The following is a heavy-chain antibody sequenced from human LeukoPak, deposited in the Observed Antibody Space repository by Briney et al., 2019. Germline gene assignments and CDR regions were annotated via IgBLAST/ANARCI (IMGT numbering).Heavy chain of an antibody. CDR2: ISYDGSNK. Sequence: GGSLRLSCAASGFTFTNYGMHWVRQAPGKGLEWVAVISYDGSNKYYADSVKGRFTISRDNSKNTLYLQMNSLRAEDTAVYYCAKDRGDGYNLDYWGQGTLVTVSS. CDR1: GFTFTNYG. D-gene: IGHD5-24*01. V-gene: IGHV3-30*18. CDR3: AKDRGDGYNLDY. J-gene: IGHJ4*02.